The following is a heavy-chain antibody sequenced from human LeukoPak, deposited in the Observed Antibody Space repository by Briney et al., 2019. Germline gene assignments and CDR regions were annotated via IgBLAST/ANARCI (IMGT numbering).Heavy chain of an antibody. CDR1: GGSIRKSDYY. Sequence: SETLSLTCTVSGGSIRKSDYYWGWIRQSPGKGLEWIGSMYHSGGSYYNPSLKSRLTISMDTSKNQFSLKLSSVTAADTAVYYCARASPSQGSYGLLAYYFDYWGQGTLVTVSS. V-gene: IGHV4-39*07. D-gene: IGHD5-18*01. CDR2: MYHSGGS. J-gene: IGHJ4*02. CDR3: ARASPSQGSYGLLAYYFDY.